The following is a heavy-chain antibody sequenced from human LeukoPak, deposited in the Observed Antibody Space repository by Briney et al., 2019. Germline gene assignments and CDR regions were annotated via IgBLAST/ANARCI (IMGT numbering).Heavy chain of an antibody. CDR3: VRGTGY. Sequence: AGSLRLSCSVSGFTFSTYVMHWVRQAPGKGLEYVSAISSNGDNTDYADSVKGRFTISRDNSKNTLYLQMSSLRADDTAVYYCVRGTGYWGQGTLVTVSS. V-gene: IGHV3-64D*06. J-gene: IGHJ4*02. CDR1: GFTFSTYV. CDR2: ISSNGDNT.